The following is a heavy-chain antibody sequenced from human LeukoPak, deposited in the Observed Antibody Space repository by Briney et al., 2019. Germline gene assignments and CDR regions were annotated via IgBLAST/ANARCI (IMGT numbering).Heavy chain of an antibody. Sequence: LRLSCAASGFTFSDYYMSWIRQPPGKGLEWIGYIYYSGSTNYNPSLKSRVTISVDTSKNQFSLKLSSVTAADTAVYYCARALGDNAHWYFDLWGRGTLVTVSS. CDR2: IYYSGST. V-gene: IGHV4-59*01. CDR3: ARALGDNAHWYFDL. CDR1: GFTFSDYY. J-gene: IGHJ2*01. D-gene: IGHD4-23*01.